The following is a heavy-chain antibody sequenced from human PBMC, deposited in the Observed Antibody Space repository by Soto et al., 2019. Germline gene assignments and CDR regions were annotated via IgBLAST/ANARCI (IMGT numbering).Heavy chain of an antibody. CDR1: GGTFSSYA. Sequence: VKVSCKASGGTFSSYAISWVRQAPGQGLEWMGGIIPIFGTANYAQKFQGRVTITADKSTSTAYMGLSSLRSEDTAVYYCARAPYYDFWSGPWYFDYWGQGTLVTVSS. D-gene: IGHD3-3*01. CDR3: ARAPYYDFWSGPWYFDY. V-gene: IGHV1-69*06. CDR2: IIPIFGTA. J-gene: IGHJ4*02.